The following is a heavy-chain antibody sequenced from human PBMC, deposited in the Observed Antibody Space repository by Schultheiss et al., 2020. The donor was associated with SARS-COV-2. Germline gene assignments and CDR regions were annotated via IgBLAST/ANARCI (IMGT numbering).Heavy chain of an antibody. CDR1: GYTFTGYY. J-gene: IGHJ6*02. D-gene: IGHD6-19*01. CDR2: INPNSGGT. V-gene: IGHV1-2*02. CDR3: ARRGPDLEVAGTFGGNYYYYGMDV. Sequence: ASVKVSCKASGYTFTGYYMHWVRQAPGQGLEWMGWINPNSGGTNYAQKFQGRVTMTRDTSISTAYMELSRLRSDDTAVYYCARRGPDLEVAGTFGGNYYYYGMDVWGQGTTVTVSS.